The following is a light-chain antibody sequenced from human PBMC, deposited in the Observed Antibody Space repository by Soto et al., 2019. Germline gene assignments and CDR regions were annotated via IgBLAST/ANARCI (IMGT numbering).Light chain of an antibody. V-gene: IGLV8-61*01. CDR1: SGSVSTNYY. Sequence: TVVTQEPSLSVSPGGTVTFTCGLSSGSVSTNYYPSWYQQTPGQSPRTLMYSTNTRSSGVPDRFSGSILGNKAALTITGAQADDESDYYCVLYMGSGINVFGGGTQLTVL. CDR3: VLYMGSGINV. CDR2: STN. J-gene: IGLJ7*01.